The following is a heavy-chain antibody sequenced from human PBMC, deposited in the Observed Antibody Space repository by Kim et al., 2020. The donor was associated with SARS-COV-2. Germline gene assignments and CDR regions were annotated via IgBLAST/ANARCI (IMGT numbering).Heavy chain of an antibody. CDR1: GFSFSSYA. D-gene: IGHD1-1*01. V-gene: IGHV3-23*01. J-gene: IGHJ4*02. CDR2: ITAADGRT. Sequence: GGSLRLSCAASGFSFSSYAMNWVRQAPGKGLEWLSAITAADGRTFYADSVQGRFTISRDNSDNTLYLQMNSLRAEDTAVYYCATHLRNYVQDYWGQGTLVTVSP. CDR3: ATHLRNYVQDY.